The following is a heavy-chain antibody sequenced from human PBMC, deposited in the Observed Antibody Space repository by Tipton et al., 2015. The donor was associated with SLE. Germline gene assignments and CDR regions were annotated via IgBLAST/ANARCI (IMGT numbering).Heavy chain of an antibody. CDR2: ISGSGDST. J-gene: IGHJ6*02. D-gene: IGHD6-6*01. V-gene: IGHV3-23*01. CDR3: AKDTLEAARSSYYYGMDV. Sequence: SGFTFSYYGMSWVRQAPGEGLEWVSTISGSGDSTHYADSVKGRFTISRDNSKNMLYLQMNSLRADDTAVYYCAKDTLEAARSSYYYGMDVWGQGTTVTVSS. CDR1: GFTFSYYG.